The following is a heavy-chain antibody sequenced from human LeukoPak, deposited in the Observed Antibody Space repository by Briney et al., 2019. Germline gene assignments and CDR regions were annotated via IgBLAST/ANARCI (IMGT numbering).Heavy chain of an antibody. Sequence: GASVKVSCKASGGTFSSYAISWVRQAPGQGLEWMGGIIPIFGTANYAQKFQGRVTITADESTSTAYMELSSLRSEDTAVYYCARDQYSSSWYTWFDHWGQGTLVTVSS. D-gene: IGHD6-13*01. CDR1: GGTFSSYA. J-gene: IGHJ5*02. CDR2: IIPIFGTA. CDR3: ARDQYSSSWYTWFDH. V-gene: IGHV1-69*13.